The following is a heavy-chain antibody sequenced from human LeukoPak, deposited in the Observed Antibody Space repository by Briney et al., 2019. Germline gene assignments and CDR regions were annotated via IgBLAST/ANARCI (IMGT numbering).Heavy chain of an antibody. CDR3: AGTLYSGYGLGSLGAFDI. J-gene: IGHJ3*02. CDR2: MYSGGDT. D-gene: IGHD5-12*01. Sequence: GGSLRLSCAASGFTVSNNYMSWIRQAPGKGLEWVSVMYSGGDTYYADSVKGRFTISRDNSKNTLYLQMNSLRVEDTAVYYCAGTLYSGYGLGSLGAFDIWGQGTMVTVSS. V-gene: IGHV3-53*01. CDR1: GFTVSNNY.